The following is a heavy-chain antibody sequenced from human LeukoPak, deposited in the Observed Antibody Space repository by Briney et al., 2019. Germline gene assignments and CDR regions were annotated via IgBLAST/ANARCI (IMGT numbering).Heavy chain of an antibody. V-gene: IGHV3-21*01. D-gene: IGHD6-6*01. CDR2: ITSSSSYI. Sequence: GGSLRLSCAASGFTFSSYGMNWVRQAPGKGLEWVSSITSSSSYIYYADSVKGRFTISRDNAKNSLYLQMNSLRAEDTAVYYCARSYSSSRGTFDYWGQGTQVTVSS. CDR1: GFTFSSYG. J-gene: IGHJ4*02. CDR3: ARSYSSSRGTFDY.